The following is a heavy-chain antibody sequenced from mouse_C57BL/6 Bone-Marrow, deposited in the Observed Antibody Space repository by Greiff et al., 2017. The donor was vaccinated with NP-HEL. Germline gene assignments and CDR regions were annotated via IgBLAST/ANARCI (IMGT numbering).Heavy chain of an antibody. Sequence: DVMLVESGGGLVQPKGSLKLSCAASGFTFNTYAMHWVRQAPGQGLEWVARIRRKSSNYATYYADSVKDRFTISRDDSQSMLYLQMNNLKTEDTAMYYCVRDEDYWGQGTTLTVSS. J-gene: IGHJ2*01. CDR1: GFTFNTYA. V-gene: IGHV10-3*01. CDR3: VRDEDY. CDR2: IRRKSSNYAT.